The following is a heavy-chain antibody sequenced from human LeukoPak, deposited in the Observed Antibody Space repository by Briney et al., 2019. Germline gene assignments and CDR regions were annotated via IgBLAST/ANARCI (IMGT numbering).Heavy chain of an antibody. J-gene: IGHJ4*02. D-gene: IGHD6-19*01. CDR2: IKQDGSEK. Sequence: GGSLRLSCAASGFAFSSYWMSWVRPAPGKGLEWVANIKQDGSEKYYVDSVKGRFTISRDDAKNSLYLQMNSLRAEDTAVYYCASRRGGSSGWYEVFDYWGQGTLVTVSS. V-gene: IGHV3-7*01. CDR1: GFAFSSYW. CDR3: ASRRGGSSGWYEVFDY.